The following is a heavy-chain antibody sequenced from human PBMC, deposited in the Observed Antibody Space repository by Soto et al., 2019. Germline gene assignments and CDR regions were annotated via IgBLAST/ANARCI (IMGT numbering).Heavy chain of an antibody. CDR3: ARHVMGARGWVEEPL. CDR1: GYSFTIYC. J-gene: IGHJ4*02. V-gene: IGHV5-10-1*01. Sequence: GESLNSSGKGSGYSFTIYCISWVRQMPGKGLEWMGRIDPSDSYTNYSPSFQGHVTISADKSITTAYLQWSSLKASDTAMYYCARHVMGARGWVEEPLWGQGTLVTVSS. CDR2: IDPSDSYT. D-gene: IGHD2-8*01.